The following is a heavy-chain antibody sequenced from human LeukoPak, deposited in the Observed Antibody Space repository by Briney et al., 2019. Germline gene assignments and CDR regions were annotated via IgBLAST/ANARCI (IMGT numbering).Heavy chain of an antibody. CDR2: IYYSGST. Sequence: PSETLSLTCTVSGGSISSSSYYWGWIRQPPGKGLEWIGSIYYSGSTYYNPSLKSRVTISVDTSKNQFSLKLSSVTAADTAVYYCARLVEDIVVVDAFDIWGQGTMVTVSS. J-gene: IGHJ3*02. CDR1: GGSISSSSYY. D-gene: IGHD2-2*01. V-gene: IGHV4-39*01. CDR3: ARLVEDIVVVDAFDI.